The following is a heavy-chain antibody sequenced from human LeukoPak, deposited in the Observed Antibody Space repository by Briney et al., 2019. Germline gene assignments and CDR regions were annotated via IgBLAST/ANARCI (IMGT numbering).Heavy chain of an antibody. CDR3: ARDSSGGWYYYGMDV. V-gene: IGHV3-7*01. CDR1: GFTFSGHW. CDR2: IKQDGSEK. Sequence: PGGSLRLSCAASGFTFSGHWMSWVRQAPGKGLEWVANIKQDGSEKYYVDSVKGRFTISRDNAKNSLHLQMNSLRAEDTAVYYCARDSSGGWYYYGMDVWGQGTTVTVSS. J-gene: IGHJ6*02. D-gene: IGHD6-19*01.